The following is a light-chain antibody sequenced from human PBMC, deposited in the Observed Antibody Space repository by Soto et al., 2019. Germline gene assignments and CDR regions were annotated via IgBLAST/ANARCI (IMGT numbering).Light chain of an antibody. CDR3: QSYDNSLSVYV. CDR2: EVS. J-gene: IGLJ1*01. Sequence: QSALTQPASVSGSRGQSITISCTGTSSDVGGHNYVSWYQQHPGKAPKFMIFEVSNRPSGVSNRFSGSKSGTSASLAITGLQAEDEADYYCQSYDNSLSVYVFGTGTKLTVL. CDR1: SSDVGGHNY. V-gene: IGLV2-14*01.